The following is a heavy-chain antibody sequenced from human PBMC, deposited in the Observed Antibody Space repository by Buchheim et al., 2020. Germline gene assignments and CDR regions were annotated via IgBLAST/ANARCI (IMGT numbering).Heavy chain of an antibody. D-gene: IGHD3-3*01. CDR3: SKDQHPSGFDH. CDR1: GFTFSTYG. CDR2: IWNDGTNK. Sequence: QVQLVESGGGVVQPGRSLRLSCAASGFTFSTYGMHWVRQAQGKGLEWVAVIWNDGTNKYYGDSVKGRFTTSRDNSKNKLYLQMNSLRTEDTSLYYCSKDQHPSGFDHWGQGTL. V-gene: IGHV3-30*18. J-gene: IGHJ4*02.